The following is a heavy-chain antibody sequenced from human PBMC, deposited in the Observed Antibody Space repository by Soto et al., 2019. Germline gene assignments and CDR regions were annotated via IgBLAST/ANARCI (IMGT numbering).Heavy chain of an antibody. Sequence: GGSLRLSCAASGFTFSSYAMHWVRQAPGKGLEWVAVISYDGSNKYYADSVKGRFTISRDNAKNSLYLQMNSLRDEDTAVYYCARDLAAAGTILDYWGQGTLVTVSS. CDR2: ISYDGSNK. V-gene: IGHV3-30-3*01. CDR3: ARDLAAAGTILDY. CDR1: GFTFSSYA. J-gene: IGHJ4*02. D-gene: IGHD6-13*01.